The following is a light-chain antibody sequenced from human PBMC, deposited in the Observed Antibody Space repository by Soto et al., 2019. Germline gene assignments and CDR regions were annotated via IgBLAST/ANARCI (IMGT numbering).Light chain of an antibody. CDR3: SSYTSNTTPA. CDR1: SASIGAGYD. V-gene: IGLV1-40*01. Sequence: QSVLTQPPSVSGAPGQRVTISCTGNSASIGAGYDVHWYQQLPGTAPRLLIYGNNNRPSGVPDRFSGSKSGTSASLAITGLQAEDEADYYCSSYTSNTTPAFGGGTKLTVL. CDR2: GNN. J-gene: IGLJ2*01.